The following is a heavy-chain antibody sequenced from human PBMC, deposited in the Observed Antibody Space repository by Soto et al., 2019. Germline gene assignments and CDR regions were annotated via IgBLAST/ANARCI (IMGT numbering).Heavy chain of an antibody. CDR2: MYYSVNT. D-gene: IGHD1-20*01. V-gene: IGHV4-59*04. CDR1: CGSIDSHY. J-gene: IGHJ5*02. Sequence: NPXASLSLTFTVSCGSIDSHYWSWIRPPPGKGLEWIGYMYYSVNTYYNPSLKSRVTMSVDTSKNQFSLRLSSVTAADTAIYYCATRITVSGLLIPPFDPCGQGTQVTVSS. CDR3: ATRITVSGLLIPPFDP.